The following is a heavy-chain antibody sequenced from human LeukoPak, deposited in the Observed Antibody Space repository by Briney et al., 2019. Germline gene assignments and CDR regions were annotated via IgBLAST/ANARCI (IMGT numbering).Heavy chain of an antibody. CDR3: ARGSKEYYDSSGYYYYFDY. V-gene: IGHV4-34*01. D-gene: IGHD3-22*01. CDR1: GGSFSGYY. Sequence: SETLSLTCAVYGGSFSGYYWSWIRQPPGKGLAWIGEINHSGSTNYNPSLKSRVTISVDTSKNQFSLKLSSVTAADTAVYYCARGSKEYYDSSGYYYYFDYWGQGTLVTVSS. CDR2: INHSGST. J-gene: IGHJ4*02.